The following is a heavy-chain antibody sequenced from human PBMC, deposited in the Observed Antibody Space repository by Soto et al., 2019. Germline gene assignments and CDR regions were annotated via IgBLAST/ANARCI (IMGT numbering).Heavy chain of an antibody. D-gene: IGHD3-10*01. Sequence: QGQLVQSGPELKKPGASVTVSFKTSGYTFTDHGIDWVRQAPGQGLEWVGWVSAYNGNTNYAYNLKDRVIMTTDASTSTAYMELRGLRSDDTAVYYCAREVEGSYSPADFWGQGTPVTVSS. CDR3: AREVEGSYSPADF. V-gene: IGHV1-18*01. J-gene: IGHJ4*02. CDR1: GYTFTDHG. CDR2: VSAYNGNT.